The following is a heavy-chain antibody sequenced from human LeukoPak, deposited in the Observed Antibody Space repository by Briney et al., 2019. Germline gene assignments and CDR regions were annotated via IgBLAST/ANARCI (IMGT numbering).Heavy chain of an antibody. CDR3: AKAHYYDTTSFDSAFWGTRPLDY. D-gene: IGHD3-22*01. J-gene: IGHJ4*02. CDR2: IRWDGDST. Sequence: GGSLRLSGAASGFTFDDYTMHWVRQAPGKGLEWVSLIRWDGDSTYYADSVKGRFTISRDNIKNSLFLEMNSLRTEDSALYYCAKAHYYDTTSFDSAFWGTRPLDYWGQGTLVTVSS. CDR1: GFTFDDYT. V-gene: IGHV3-43*01.